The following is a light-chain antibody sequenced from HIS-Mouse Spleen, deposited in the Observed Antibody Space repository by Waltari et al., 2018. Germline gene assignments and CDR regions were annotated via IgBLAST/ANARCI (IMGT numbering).Light chain of an antibody. V-gene: IGLV3-21*03. Sequence: SYVLTQPPSVSVAPGKTARITCGGNNIGSKSVHWYQQKPGQAPVLVVYDDRDRPSGIPEGFSGSKSGNTATLTISRVEAGDEADYYCQVWDSSSDHVVFGGGTKLTVL. J-gene: IGLJ2*01. CDR1: NIGSKS. CDR2: DDR. CDR3: QVWDSSSDHVV.